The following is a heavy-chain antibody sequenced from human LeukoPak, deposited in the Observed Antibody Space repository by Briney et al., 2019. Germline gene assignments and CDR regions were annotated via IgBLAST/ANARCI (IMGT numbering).Heavy chain of an antibody. V-gene: IGHV4-34*01. J-gene: IGHJ5*02. Sequence: SETLSLTCAVYGGSFSGYYWSWIRRPPGKGLEWIGEINHSGSTNYNPSLKSRVTISVDTSKNQFSLKLSSVTAADTAVYYCARGGVEMATINWFDPWGQGTLVTVSS. CDR3: ARGGVEMATINWFDP. CDR2: INHSGST. D-gene: IGHD5-24*01. CDR1: GGSFSGYY.